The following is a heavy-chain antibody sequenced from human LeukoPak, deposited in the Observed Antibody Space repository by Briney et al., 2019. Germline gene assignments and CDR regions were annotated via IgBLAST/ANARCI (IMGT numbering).Heavy chain of an antibody. CDR3: ARDHTIFEVVNSRYFDY. CDR2: INWNGGST. J-gene: IGHJ4*02. V-gene: IGHV3-20*04. CDR1: GFTFDDYG. Sequence: PGGSLRLSCAASGFTFDDYGMSWVRQAPGKGLEWVSGINWNGGSTGYADSVKGRFTISRDNAKNSLYLQMNSLRAEDTALYYCARDHTIFEVVNSRYFDYWGQGTLVTVSS. D-gene: IGHD3-3*01.